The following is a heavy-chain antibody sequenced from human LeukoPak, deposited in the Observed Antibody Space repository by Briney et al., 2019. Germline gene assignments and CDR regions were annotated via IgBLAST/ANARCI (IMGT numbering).Heavy chain of an antibody. V-gene: IGHV1-8*03. CDR1: GYTFTSYD. J-gene: IGHJ4*02. Sequence: ASVKVSCKASGYTFTSYDINWVRQATGQGLEWMGWMNPNSGNTGYAQKFQGRVTITRNTSISTAYMELSSLRSEDTAVYYCATGGSSSWSFSFDYWGQGTLVTASS. CDR3: ATGGSSSWSFSFDY. D-gene: IGHD6-13*01. CDR2: MNPNSGNT.